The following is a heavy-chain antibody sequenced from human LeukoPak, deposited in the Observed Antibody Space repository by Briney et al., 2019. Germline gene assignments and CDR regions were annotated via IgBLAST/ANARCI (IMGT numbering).Heavy chain of an antibody. V-gene: IGHV6-1*01. CDR3: ARDLTPDVDTAMVTHAFDI. J-gene: IGHJ3*02. Sequence: SQTLSLTCAISGDSVSSNSAAWNWIRQSPSRGLEWLGRTYYRSKWYNDYAVSVKSRITINPDTSKNQFSLQLNSVTPEDTAVYYCARDLTPDVDTAMVTHAFDIWGQGTMVTVSS. D-gene: IGHD5-18*01. CDR1: GDSVSSNSAA. CDR2: TYYRSKWYN.